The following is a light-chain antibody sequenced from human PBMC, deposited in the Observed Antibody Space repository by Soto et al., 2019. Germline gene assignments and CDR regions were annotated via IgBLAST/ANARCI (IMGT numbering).Light chain of an antibody. J-gene: IGKJ3*01. CDR2: AAS. CDR3: QQSYSSPFT. CDR1: QSISSF. Sequence: DIQMTQSPSSLSASVGDRVTITCRASQSISSFLNWYQQKPGKAPKLLIYAASSLQSGVPSRFSGSGVGTDFTLTISSLQPEDFATYYCQQSYSSPFTFGPGTKVDIK. V-gene: IGKV1-39*01.